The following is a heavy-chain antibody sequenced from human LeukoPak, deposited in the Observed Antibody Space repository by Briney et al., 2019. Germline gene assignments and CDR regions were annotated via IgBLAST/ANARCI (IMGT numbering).Heavy chain of an antibody. Sequence: PGRSLRLSCAAAGFTFSDYYMSWIRQAPGKGLEWVSYISSSGSTIYYADSVKGRFTISRHNAKNSLYLQMNSLRAEDTAVYYCARVGSGYDRYYYYYMDVWGKGTTVTVSS. CDR3: ARVGSGYDRYYYYYMDV. CDR2: ISSSGSTI. V-gene: IGHV3-11*01. CDR1: GFTFSDYY. D-gene: IGHD5-12*01. J-gene: IGHJ6*03.